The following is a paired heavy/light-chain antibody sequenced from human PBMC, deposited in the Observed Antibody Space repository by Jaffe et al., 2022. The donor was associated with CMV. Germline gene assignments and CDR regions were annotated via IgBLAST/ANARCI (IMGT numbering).Heavy chain of an antibody. CDR1: GFTFSNAW. D-gene: IGHD3-9*01. Sequence: EVQLVESGGGLVKPGGSLRLSCAASGFTFSNAWMSWVRQAPGKGLEWVGRIKRKTDGGTTDYAAPVKGRFTISRDDSKNTLYLQINSLKTEDTALYYCTTVYYNILTGPPGYWGQGTLVTVSS. J-gene: IGHJ4*02. CDR2: IKRKTDGGTT. V-gene: IGHV3-15*01. CDR3: TTVYYNILTGPPGY.
Light chain of an antibody. J-gene: IGLJ3*02. CDR2: DVS. Sequence: QSALTQPASVSGSPGQSITISCTGTSSDVGSYNYVSWFQQHPGKAPKLMIYDVSNRPSGVSNRFSGSKSGNTASLTISGLQAEDEADYYCSSYTSSTTWVFGGGTKLTVL. CDR3: SSYTSSTTWV. V-gene: IGLV2-14*03. CDR1: SSDVGSYNY.